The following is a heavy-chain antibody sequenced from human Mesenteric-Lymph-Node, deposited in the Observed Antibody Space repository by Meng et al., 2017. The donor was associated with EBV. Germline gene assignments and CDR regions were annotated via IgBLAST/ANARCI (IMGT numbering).Heavy chain of an antibody. CDR3: AKTGSSGWSDLDY. V-gene: IGHV4-34*02. D-gene: IGHD6-19*01. CDR1: GGSFGGYY. Sequence: QVQLQQWGAVLLQPSETLSLTCGVTGGSFGGYYWTWIRQPPGKGLEWIGEINHSGSTNYNPSLKSRVTISLDTSKNQISLKLTSVTAADTAVYYCAKTGSSGWSDLDYWGRGILVTVSS. J-gene: IGHJ4*02. CDR2: INHSGST.